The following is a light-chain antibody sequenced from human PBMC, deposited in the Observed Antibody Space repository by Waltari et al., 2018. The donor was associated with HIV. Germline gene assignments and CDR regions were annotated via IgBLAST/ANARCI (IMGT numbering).Light chain of an antibody. Sequence: QSALTQPPSASGSPGQSVTISSTGTSSDVGGYHYASWYQQHLGKAPKLMIYEVYKRPSGVPDRFSGSKSGNTASLTVSGLQAEDEADYYCSSYAGSNNLVFGGGTKLTVL. CDR1: SSDVGGYHY. CDR2: EVY. J-gene: IGLJ2*01. V-gene: IGLV2-8*01. CDR3: SSYAGSNNLV.